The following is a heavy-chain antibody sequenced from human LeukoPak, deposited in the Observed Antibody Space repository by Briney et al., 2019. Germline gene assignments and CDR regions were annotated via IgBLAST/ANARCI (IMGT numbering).Heavy chain of an antibody. CDR2: ISAYDGNT. CDR3: ARGRGDITMIVVYRPGSHDYYFDY. CDR1: GYNFNNYG. J-gene: IGHJ4*02. V-gene: IGHV1-18*01. Sequence: ASVTVSYKASGYNFNNYGIKWVRQAPAQGVEGMGWISAYDGNTNYAQKFQDRFTMTTDTFTSTAYMELRSLRSDDTAVYYCARGRGDITMIVVYRPGSHDYYFDYWGQGTLVTVSS. D-gene: IGHD3-22*01.